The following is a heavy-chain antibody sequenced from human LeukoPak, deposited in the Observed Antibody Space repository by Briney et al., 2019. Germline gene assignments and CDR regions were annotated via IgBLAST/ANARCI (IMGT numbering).Heavy chain of an antibody. CDR2: IYYSGST. CDR3: ARHPVTPSYYYYGMDV. Sequence: SETLSLTCTVSGGSISSYYWSWIWQPPGKGLEWIGYIYYSGSTNYNPSLKNRVTISVDTSKNQFSLKLSSVTAADTAVYYCARHPVTPSYYYYGMDVWGQGTTVTVSS. CDR1: GGSISSYY. D-gene: IGHD4-23*01. J-gene: IGHJ6*02. V-gene: IGHV4-59*08.